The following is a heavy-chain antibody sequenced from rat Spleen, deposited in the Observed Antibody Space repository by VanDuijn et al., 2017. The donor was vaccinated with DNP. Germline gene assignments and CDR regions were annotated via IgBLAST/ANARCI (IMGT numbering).Heavy chain of an antibody. Sequence: QVQLKESGPGRVQPSQTLSLICTVAGFSLTSNNVHWVRQPPGKGMEWVGVILNKGGKRYNSALQSRFGIGRETFNSQVFVKVNSLQTEDTATYYCARSPENSYIYLPWTYWGQGTLVTVSS. D-gene: IGHD1-2*01. CDR2: ILNKGGK. CDR3: ARSPENSYIYLPWTY. CDR1: GFSLTSNN. V-gene: IGHV2-41*01. J-gene: IGHJ3*01.